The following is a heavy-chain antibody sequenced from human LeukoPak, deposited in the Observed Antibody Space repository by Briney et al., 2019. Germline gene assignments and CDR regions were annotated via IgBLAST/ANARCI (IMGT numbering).Heavy chain of an antibody. CDR3: AKHRYSNGWYDLDY. V-gene: IGHV3-43*01. Sequence: GGSLRLSCAASGFTFDDYTMHWVRQAPGKGLEWVSLISWDGVSTYYADSVKGRFTISRDNSKNSLYLQMNSLRLEDTALYYCAKHRYSNGWYDLDYWGQGTLVTVSS. J-gene: IGHJ4*02. D-gene: IGHD6-19*01. CDR2: ISWDGVST. CDR1: GFTFDDYT.